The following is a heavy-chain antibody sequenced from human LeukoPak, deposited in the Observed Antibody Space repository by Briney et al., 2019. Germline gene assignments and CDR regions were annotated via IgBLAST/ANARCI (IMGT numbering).Heavy chain of an antibody. CDR1: GGSFSGYY. J-gene: IGHJ4*02. CDR2: INHSGST. Sequence: SETLSLTCAVYGGSFSGYYWSWIRQPPGKGLEWIGEINHSGSTNYNPSLKSRVTIPVDTSKNQFSLKLSSVTAADTAVYYCASSHSILGYSYGYVLWGQGTLVTVSS. D-gene: IGHD5-18*01. V-gene: IGHV4-34*01. CDR3: ASSHSILGYSYGYVL.